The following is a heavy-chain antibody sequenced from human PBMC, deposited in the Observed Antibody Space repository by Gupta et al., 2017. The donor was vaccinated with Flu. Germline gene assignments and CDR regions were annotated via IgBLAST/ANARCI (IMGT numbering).Heavy chain of an antibody. CDR1: GFTLVTAW. V-gene: IGHV3-15*01. J-gene: IGHJ4*02. CDR2: IRSKADGETT. CDR3: TTGYSSAWHDGY. Sequence: EVQLVESGGGLVEPGGSLRLSCAPSGFTLVTAWMTWVRQAPGKGLEWIGRIRSKADGETTDYAAPMKGRFSISRDDSKNTLYLQTNSLKTEDTAVYYCTTGYSSAWHDGYWGRGTLVTVPS. D-gene: IGHD5-12*01.